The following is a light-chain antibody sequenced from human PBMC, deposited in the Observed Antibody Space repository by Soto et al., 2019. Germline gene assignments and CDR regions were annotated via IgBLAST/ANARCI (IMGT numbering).Light chain of an antibody. CDR3: QQTYSSPWA. CDR1: QSVSSN. J-gene: IGKJ1*01. V-gene: IGKV1-39*01. Sequence: MTQSPATLSVSPGERATLSCRASQSVSSNLAWYQQKPGKAPKLLIYAASSFQVGVPSRFSGSGSGTDFTLTISSLQPEDFATYHCQQTYSSPWAFGQGTKVEIK. CDR2: AAS.